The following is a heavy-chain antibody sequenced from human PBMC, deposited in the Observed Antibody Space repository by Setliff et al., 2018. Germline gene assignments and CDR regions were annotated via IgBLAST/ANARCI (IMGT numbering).Heavy chain of an antibody. CDR2: ISRSGGST. CDR1: GFTFSSYA. CDR3: AKEGAGYSSSSDRFDP. J-gene: IGHJ5*02. Sequence: GGSLSLSCAASGFTFSSYAMSWVRQAPGKGLEWVSAISRSGGSTYYADSVKGRFTISRDNSKNTLYLQMNSLRAEDTAVYYCAKEGAGYSSSSDRFDPWGQGTLVTVSS. V-gene: IGHV3-23*01. D-gene: IGHD6-6*01.